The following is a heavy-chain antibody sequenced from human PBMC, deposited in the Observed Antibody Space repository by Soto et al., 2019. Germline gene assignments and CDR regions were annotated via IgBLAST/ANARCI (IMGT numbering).Heavy chain of an antibody. D-gene: IGHD2-15*01. V-gene: IGHV1-69*01. Sequence: QVQLVQSGAEVKKPGSSVKVSCKASGGTFSSYAISWVRQAPGQGLEWMGGIIPIFGTAHYAQKFQGRVTITADESTSTAYMELSSLRSEDTAVYYCARDRGYCSGGSCHSFDYWGQGTLVTVSS. J-gene: IGHJ4*02. CDR3: ARDRGYCSGGSCHSFDY. CDR1: GGTFSSYA. CDR2: IIPIFGTA.